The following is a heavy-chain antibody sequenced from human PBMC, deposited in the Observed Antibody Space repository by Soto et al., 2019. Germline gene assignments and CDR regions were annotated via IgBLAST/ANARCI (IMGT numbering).Heavy chain of an antibody. Sequence: PSETLSLTCTVSGGSISSYYWSWIRQPPGKGLEWIGYIYYSGSTNYNPSLKSRVTISVDTSKNQFSLKLSSVTAADTAVYYCARGRDYDTYYYGMDVWGQGTTVTVSS. CDR1: GGSISSYY. CDR3: ARGRDYDTYYYGMDV. V-gene: IGHV4-59*01. J-gene: IGHJ6*02. D-gene: IGHD5-12*01. CDR2: IYYSGST.